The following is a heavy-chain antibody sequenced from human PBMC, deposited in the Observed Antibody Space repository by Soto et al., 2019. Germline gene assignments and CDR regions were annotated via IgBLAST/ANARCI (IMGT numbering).Heavy chain of an antibody. CDR2: IIPIFGTA. J-gene: IGHJ4*02. V-gene: IGHV1-69*13. D-gene: IGHD6-13*01. Sequence: ASVKVSCKASGGTFSSYAISWVRQAPGQGLEWMGGIIPIFGTANYAQKFQGRVTITADESTSTAYMELSSLRSEDTAVYYCARDRSSSWYHFSVGEPRYYFDYWGQGTLVTVSS. CDR3: ARDRSSSWYHFSVGEPRYYFDY. CDR1: GGTFSSYA.